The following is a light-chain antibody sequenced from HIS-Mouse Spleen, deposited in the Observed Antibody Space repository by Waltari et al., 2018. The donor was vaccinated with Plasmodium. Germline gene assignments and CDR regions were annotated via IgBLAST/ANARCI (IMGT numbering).Light chain of an antibody. CDR2: QDS. CDR1: QLGSKS. J-gene: IGLJ2*01. Sequence: SYELTQPPSVSVSPGQTASIPCPGHQLGSKSACWYQQKPGQSPVLVIYQDSKRPSGIPERFSGSNSGNTATLTISGTQAMDEADYYCQAWDSSTVVFGGGTKLTVL. CDR3: QAWDSSTVV. V-gene: IGLV3-1*01.